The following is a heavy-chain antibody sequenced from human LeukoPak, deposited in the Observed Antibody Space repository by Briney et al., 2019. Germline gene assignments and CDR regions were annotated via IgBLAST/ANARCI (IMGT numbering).Heavy chain of an antibody. CDR3: ARAGVWHGFDY. J-gene: IGHJ4*02. Sequence: GGSLRLSCAASGITFSSYWMSWVRQAPGKGLEWVASINQDGSEKSYVDSVKGRFTISREKAKNSLYLQMNSLRAEDTAVYYCARAGVWHGFDYWGQGTLVTVSS. CDR2: INQDGSEK. D-gene: IGHD3-16*01. V-gene: IGHV3-7*01. CDR1: GITFSSYW.